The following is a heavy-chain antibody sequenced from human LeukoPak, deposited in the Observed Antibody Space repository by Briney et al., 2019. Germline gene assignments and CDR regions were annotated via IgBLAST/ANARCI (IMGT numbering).Heavy chain of an antibody. CDR2: LNPKSGDT. CDR3: ARPSSTDYV. D-gene: IGHD2-2*01. CDR1: GYTFTDYY. Sequence: ASVKVSCKASGYTFTDYYYIHWVRQAPGQGLEWMGWLNPKSGDTNYAQKFQGRVTVTRDTSISIAYMELSRLRSDDTAVYYCARPSSTDYVWGQGTQVTVSS. V-gene: IGHV1-2*02. J-gene: IGHJ4*02.